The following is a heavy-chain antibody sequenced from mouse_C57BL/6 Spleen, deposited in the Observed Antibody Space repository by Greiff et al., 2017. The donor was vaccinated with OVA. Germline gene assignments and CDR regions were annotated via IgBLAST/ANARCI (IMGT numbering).Heavy chain of an antibody. CDR2: IWSGGST. CDR1: GFSLTSYG. Sequence: VKLVESGPGLVQPSQSLSITCTVSGFSLTSYGVHWVRQSPGKGLEWLGVIWSGGSTDYNAAFISRLSISKDNSKSQVFFKMNSLQADDTAIYYCARNCIYDGYYFDYWGQGTTLTVSS. V-gene: IGHV2-2*01. J-gene: IGHJ2*01. D-gene: IGHD2-3*01. CDR3: ARNCIYDGYYFDY.